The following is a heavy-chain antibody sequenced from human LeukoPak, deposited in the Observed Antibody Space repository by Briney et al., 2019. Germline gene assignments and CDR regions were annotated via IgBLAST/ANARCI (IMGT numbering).Heavy chain of an antibody. CDR2: ISAYNGNT. J-gene: IGHJ6*03. CDR1: GYTFTSYG. Sequence: ASVKVSCKASGYTFTSYGISWVRQAPGQGLEWMGWISAYNGNTNYAQKLQGRVTMTTDTSTSTAYMELRSLRSDDTAVYYCARRAAAEYYYYYYMDVWGKGTTVTVSS. V-gene: IGHV1-18*01. D-gene: IGHD6-13*01. CDR3: ARRAAAEYYYYYYMDV.